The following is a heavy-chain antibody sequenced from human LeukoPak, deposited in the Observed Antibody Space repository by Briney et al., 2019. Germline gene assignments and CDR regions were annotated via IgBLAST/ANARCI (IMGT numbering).Heavy chain of an antibody. D-gene: IGHD1-26*01. Sequence: ASVKVSCKASGYTFTGYYMHWVRQAPGQGLEWMGWINPNSGGTNYAQKFQGWVTMTRDTSISTAYMELSSLRSEDTAVYYCARDPPLVSSGSYYAAYYFDYWGQGTLVTVSS. CDR2: INPNSGGT. J-gene: IGHJ4*02. CDR3: ARDPPLVSSGSYYAAYYFDY. V-gene: IGHV1-2*04. CDR1: GYTFTGYY.